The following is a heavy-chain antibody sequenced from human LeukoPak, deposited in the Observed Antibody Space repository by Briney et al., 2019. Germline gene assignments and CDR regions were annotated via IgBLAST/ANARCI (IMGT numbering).Heavy chain of an antibody. D-gene: IGHD2-2*01. CDR3: ARLDRSSTSCYQYGMDV. CDR1: GFTFSSYS. V-gene: IGHV3-21*01. CDR2: ISSSSSYI. J-gene: IGHJ6*02. Sequence: GGSLRLSCAASGFTFSSYSMNWVRQAPGKGLEWVSSISSSSSYIYYADSVKGRFTISRDNAKNSLYLQMNSLRAEDTAVYYCARLDRSSTSCYQYGMDVWGQGTTVTVSS.